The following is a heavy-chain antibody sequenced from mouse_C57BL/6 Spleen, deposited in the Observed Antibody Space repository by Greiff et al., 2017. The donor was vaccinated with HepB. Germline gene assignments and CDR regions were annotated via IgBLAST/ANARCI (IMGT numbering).Heavy chain of an antibody. V-gene: IGHV7-3*01. CDR1: GFTFTDYY. D-gene: IGHD2-2*01. J-gene: IGHJ2*01. CDR2: IRNKANGYTT. Sequence: EVKVVESGGGLVQPGGSLSLSCAASGFTFTDYYMSWVRQPPGKALEWLGFIRNKANGYTTEYSASVKGRFTISRDNSQSILYLQMNALRAEDSATYYCARYTGYDIFDYWGQGTTLTVSS. CDR3: ARYTGYDIFDY.